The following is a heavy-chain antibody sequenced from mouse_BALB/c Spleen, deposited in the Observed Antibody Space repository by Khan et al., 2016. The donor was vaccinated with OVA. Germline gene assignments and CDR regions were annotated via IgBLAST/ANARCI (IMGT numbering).Heavy chain of an antibody. CDR3: ARSDYGSSYPGFAY. V-gene: IGHV1-77*01. D-gene: IGHD1-1*01. CDR2: IYPGSGSI. CDR1: GYSFTDYI. Sequence: QVQLQQSGPELVKPGASVKMSCKASGYSFTDYIISWVKQRTGQGLQWIGEIYPGSGSIYSNEKFKGKATLTADKSSNTAYIQLSSLTSEDSAVYFCARSDYGSSYPGFAYWGQGTLVTVSA. J-gene: IGHJ3*01.